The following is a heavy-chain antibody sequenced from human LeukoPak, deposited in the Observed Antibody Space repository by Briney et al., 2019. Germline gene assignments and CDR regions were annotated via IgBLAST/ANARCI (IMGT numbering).Heavy chain of an antibody. V-gene: IGHV1-69*05. CDR3: AMSLWDCSSTSCPFGY. J-gene: IGHJ4*02. CDR2: IIPIFGTA. Sequence: SVKVSCKASGGTFSSYAISWVRQAPGQGLEWMGGIIPIFGTANYAQKFQGRVTITTDESTSTAYMELSSLRSEDTVVYYCAMSLWDCSSTSCPFGYWGQGTLVTVSS. CDR1: GGTFSSYA. D-gene: IGHD2-2*01.